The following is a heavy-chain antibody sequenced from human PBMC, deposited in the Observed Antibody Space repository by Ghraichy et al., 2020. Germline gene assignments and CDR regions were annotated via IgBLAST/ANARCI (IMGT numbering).Heavy chain of an antibody. V-gene: IGHV3-53*01. CDR2: IYSGGST. CDR1: GFTVSSNY. D-gene: IGHD2-21*01. Sequence: GGSLRLSCAASGFTVSSNYMSWVRQAPGKGLEWVSVIYSGGSTYYADSVKGRFTISRDNSKNTLYLQMNSLRAEDTAVYYCARYCGGDCNTTPYAFDIWGQGTMVTVSS. J-gene: IGHJ3*02. CDR3: ARYCGGDCNTTPYAFDI.